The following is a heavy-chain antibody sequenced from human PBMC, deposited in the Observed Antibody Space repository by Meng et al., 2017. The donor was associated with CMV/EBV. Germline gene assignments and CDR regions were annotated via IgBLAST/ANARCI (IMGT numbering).Heavy chain of an antibody. J-gene: IGHJ6*02. Sequence: GGSLRLSCKASGYTFTSYYMHWVRQAPGQGLEWMGIINPSGGSTSYAQKFQGRVTMTRDTSTSTVYMELSSLKSEDTAVYYCARGPPYYYGMDVWGQGTTVTVSS. V-gene: IGHV1-46*01. CDR3: ARGPPYYYGMDV. CDR2: INPSGGST. CDR1: GYTFTSYY.